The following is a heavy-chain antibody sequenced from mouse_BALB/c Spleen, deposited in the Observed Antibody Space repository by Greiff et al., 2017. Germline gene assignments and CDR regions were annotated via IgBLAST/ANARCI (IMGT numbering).Heavy chain of an antibody. CDR1: GFNIKDTY. D-gene: IGHD2-14*01. Sequence: VQLQQSGAELVRSGASVKLSCTASGFNIKDTYMHWVKQRPEQGLEWIGRIDPANGNTKYDPKFQGKATITADTSSNTAYLQLSSLTSEDTAVYYCARRYVRENYAMDYWGQGTSVTVSS. J-gene: IGHJ4*01. CDR3: ARRYVRENYAMDY. V-gene: IGHV14-3*02. CDR2: IDPANGNT.